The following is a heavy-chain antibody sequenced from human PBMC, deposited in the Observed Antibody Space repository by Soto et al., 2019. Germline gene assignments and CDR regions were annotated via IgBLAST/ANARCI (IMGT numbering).Heavy chain of an antibody. CDR3: ARRSRPDFYYMDV. Sequence: EVQLAESGGGLAQPGGSLRLSCAASGFTLSGYAMDWVLQAPGKGLEYVSGISSNGVGTYYANSVQGRFTISRDNSKSTVYLQMGSLRPEDMDVYYCARRSRPDFYYMDVWGKGTTVTVSS. J-gene: IGHJ6*03. D-gene: IGHD6-6*01. CDR1: GFTLSGYA. CDR2: ISSNGVGT. V-gene: IGHV3-64*01.